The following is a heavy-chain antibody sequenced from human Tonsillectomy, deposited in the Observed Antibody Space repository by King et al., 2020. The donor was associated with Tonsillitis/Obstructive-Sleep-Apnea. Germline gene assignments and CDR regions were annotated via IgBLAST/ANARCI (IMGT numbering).Heavy chain of an antibody. J-gene: IGHJ3*02. D-gene: IGHD3-22*01. V-gene: IGHV3-15*01. CDR1: GFTFSNAW. CDR3: TPGANDYDSSGYLGDAFDI. CDR2: IKSKTDGGTT. Sequence: VQLVESGGGLVKPGGSLRLSCAASGFTFSNAWMSWVRQAPGKGLEWVGRIKSKTDGGTTDYAAPVKGRFTISRDDSKNTLYLQMNSLKTEDTAVYYCTPGANDYDSSGYLGDAFDIWGQGTMVTVSS.